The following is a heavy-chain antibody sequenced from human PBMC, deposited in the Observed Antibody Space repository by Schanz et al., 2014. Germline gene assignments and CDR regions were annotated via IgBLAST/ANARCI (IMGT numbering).Heavy chain of an antibody. Sequence: EVQLLESGGTLIQPGGSLRLSCAASGFTFSNYAMTWVRQAPGKGLEWVSTISGSGASRYYADPVKGRFTISRDNAENTLYLQMNSLRVEDTAVYYCAMGGYQLHHWGQGTLVTVSS. CDR3: AMGGYQLHH. J-gene: IGHJ4*02. D-gene: IGHD1-7*01. CDR1: GFTFSNYA. CDR2: ISGSGASR. V-gene: IGHV3-23*01.